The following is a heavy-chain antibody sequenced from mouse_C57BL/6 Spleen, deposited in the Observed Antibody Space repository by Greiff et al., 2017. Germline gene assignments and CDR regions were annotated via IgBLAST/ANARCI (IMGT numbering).Heavy chain of an antibody. D-gene: IGHD2-3*01. Sequence: EVKVVESGGGLVKPGGSLKLSCAASGFTFSDYGMHWVRQAPEKGLEWVAYISSGSSTIYYADTVKGRFTISRDNAKNTLFLQMTSLRSEDTAMYYCARDGYYVPSVWYFDVWGTGTTVTVAS. CDR2: ISSGSSTI. CDR3: ARDGYYVPSVWYFDV. V-gene: IGHV5-17*01. J-gene: IGHJ1*03. CDR1: GFTFSDYG.